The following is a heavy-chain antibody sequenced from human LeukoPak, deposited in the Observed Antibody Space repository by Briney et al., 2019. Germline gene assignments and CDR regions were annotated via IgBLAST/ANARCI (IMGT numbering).Heavy chain of an antibody. CDR1: GFTFSSYW. J-gene: IGHJ4*02. CDR3: ARDKTVGATILDY. V-gene: IGHV3-7*05. CDR2: IKQDGSEI. Sequence: PGGSLRLPCAASGFTFSSYWMSWVRQAPGRGPEWVANIKQDGSEIYYVDSVKGRFTISRDNAKNSLYLQMNSLRAEDTAVYYCARDKTVGATILDYWGQGTLVTVSS. D-gene: IGHD1-26*01.